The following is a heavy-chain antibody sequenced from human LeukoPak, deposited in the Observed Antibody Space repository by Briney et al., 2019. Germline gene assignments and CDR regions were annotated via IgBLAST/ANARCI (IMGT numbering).Heavy chain of an antibody. CDR1: GFTFSSYA. D-gene: IGHD4-23*01. J-gene: IGHJ4*02. Sequence: PGGSLRLSCAASGFTFSSYAMSWVRQAPGKGLEWVSAISGSGGSTYYADSVKGRFTISRDNSKNTLYLQMNSLRAEDTAVYYCAKDHTVTTGVLPDYWGQGTLVTVSS. V-gene: IGHV3-23*01. CDR2: ISGSGGST. CDR3: AKDHTVTTGVLPDY.